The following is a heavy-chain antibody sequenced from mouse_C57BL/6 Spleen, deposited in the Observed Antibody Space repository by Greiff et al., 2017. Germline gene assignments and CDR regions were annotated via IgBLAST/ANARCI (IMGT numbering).Heavy chain of an antibody. D-gene: IGHD2-3*01. CDR1: GYTFTDYN. V-gene: IGHV1-18*01. CDR2: INPNNGGT. Sequence: EVQLQQSGPELVKPGASVKIPCKASGYTFTDYNMDWVKQSHGKSLEWIGDINPNNGGTIYNQKFKGKATLTVDKSSSTAYMELRSLTSEDTAVYYCVLCIYDGYYAYYFDYWGQGTTLTVSS. J-gene: IGHJ2*01. CDR3: VLCIYDGYYAYYFDY.